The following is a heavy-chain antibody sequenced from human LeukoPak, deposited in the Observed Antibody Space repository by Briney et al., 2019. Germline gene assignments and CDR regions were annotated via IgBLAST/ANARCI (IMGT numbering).Heavy chain of an antibody. CDR2: ISPSGDIT. J-gene: IGHJ4*02. Sequence: GGSLRLSCAASGFTFSNHGMNWVRQAPGKGLEWVSGISPSGDITYYADSVKGRFTISRDNSKNTLYLQMNSLRAEDTAVYYCARRAGAYSHPYDYWGQGTLVTVSS. V-gene: IGHV3-23*01. D-gene: IGHD4/OR15-4a*01. CDR1: GFTFSNHG. CDR3: ARRAGAYSHPYDY.